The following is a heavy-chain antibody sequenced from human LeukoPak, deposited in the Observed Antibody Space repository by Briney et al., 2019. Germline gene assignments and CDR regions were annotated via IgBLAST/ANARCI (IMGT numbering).Heavy chain of an antibody. CDR2: IYTSGDT. J-gene: IGHJ4*02. V-gene: IGHV3-66*01. CDR1: GVTVSGSY. Sequence: GGSLRLSCAASGVTVSGSYMSWVRQAPGKGLEWVSVIYTSGDTYYADSVKGRFTISRDSSKNTLYLQMKTLRTEDTAVYYCVRVRYSGSWFPVPNFDCWGQGTLVTVSS. CDR3: VRVRYSGSWFPVPNFDC. D-gene: IGHD1-26*01.